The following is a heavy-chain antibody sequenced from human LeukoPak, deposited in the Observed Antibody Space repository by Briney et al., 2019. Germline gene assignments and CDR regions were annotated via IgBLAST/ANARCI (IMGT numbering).Heavy chain of an antibody. CDR2: INPNSGGT. CDR1: GYTFTGYY. CDR3: ARVGYSSSSSVAFDI. D-gene: IGHD6-6*01. V-gene: IGHV1-2*02. Sequence: ASVKISCKASGYTFTGYYMHWVRQAPGQGLEWMGWINPNSGGTKHAQKFQGRVTMTRDTSIITAYMELSRLRSDDTAVYYCARVGYSSSSSVAFDIWGQGTMVTVSS. J-gene: IGHJ3*02.